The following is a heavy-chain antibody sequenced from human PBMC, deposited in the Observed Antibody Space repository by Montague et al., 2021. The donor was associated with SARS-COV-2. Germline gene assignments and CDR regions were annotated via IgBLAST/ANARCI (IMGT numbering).Heavy chain of an antibody. Sequence: SLRLSCAASGFTFSSYSMNWVRQAPGKGLEWVSSISSSSSYIYYADSVKGRFTISRDNAKNSLYLQMNSLRAEDTAVYYCARDFNYYYYYGMDVWGQGTTVTVSS. CDR1: GFTFSSYS. V-gene: IGHV3-21*01. J-gene: IGHJ6*02. CDR2: ISSSSSYI. CDR3: ARDFNYYYYYGMDV.